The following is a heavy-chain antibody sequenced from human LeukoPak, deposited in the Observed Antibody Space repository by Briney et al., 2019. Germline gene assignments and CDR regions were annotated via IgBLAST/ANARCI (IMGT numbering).Heavy chain of an antibody. CDR2: IYPGDSDT. CDR1: GXIFTSYC. V-gene: IGHV5-51*01. Sequence: GESLQISFQGSGXIFTSYCSGWVRQLPGKGVERMGIIYPGDSDTRDSSSFQGLVTISVDKSISTAYLQWSSLKASDTALYYCARHSADTAMGFDYWGQGTLVTVSS. CDR3: ARHSADTAMGFDY. J-gene: IGHJ4*02. D-gene: IGHD5-18*01.